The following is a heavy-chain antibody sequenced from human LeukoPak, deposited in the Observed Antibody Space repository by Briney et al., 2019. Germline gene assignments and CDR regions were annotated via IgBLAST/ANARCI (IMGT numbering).Heavy chain of an antibody. CDR1: GFTFSGSA. Sequence: PGGSLKLSCAASGFTFSGSAMHWVRQASGKGLEWVGRIRSKANSYATAYAASVKGRFTISRDDSKNTAYLQMNSLRAEDTAVYYCAKSWWASLWFGELYLDYWGQGTLVTVSS. D-gene: IGHD3-10*01. J-gene: IGHJ4*02. V-gene: IGHV3-73*01. CDR2: IRSKANSYAT. CDR3: AKSWWASLWFGELYLDY.